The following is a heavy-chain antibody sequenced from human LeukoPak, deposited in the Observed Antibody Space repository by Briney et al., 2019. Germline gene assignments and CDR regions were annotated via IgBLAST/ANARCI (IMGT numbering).Heavy chain of an antibody. V-gene: IGHV3-48*01. CDR3: AREGDYYFDY. Sequence: GGSLRLSCAASGFAFNAYSMNWVRQAPGKGLEWVSSISSSTTTIYYADSVRGRFTISRDNAKNSLYLQMNSLRAEDTAVYYCAREGDYYFDYWGQGTLVTVSS. CDR2: ISSSTTTI. CDR1: GFAFNAYS. D-gene: IGHD3-16*01. J-gene: IGHJ4*02.